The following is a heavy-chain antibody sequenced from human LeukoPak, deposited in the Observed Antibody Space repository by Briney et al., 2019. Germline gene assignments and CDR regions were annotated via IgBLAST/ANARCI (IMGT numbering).Heavy chain of an antibody. J-gene: IGHJ4*02. CDR3: AKTSAGIRGGYFDY. Sequence: PGGSLRLSCAASGLTFSSYAMSWVRQAPGKGLEWVSLINDSGGNTYYADSVKGRFTISRDNSKNTLFLQMSSPRAEDTAVYYCAKTSAGIRGGYFDYWGQGTLVTVSS. CDR1: GLTFSSYA. D-gene: IGHD3-10*01. V-gene: IGHV3-23*01. CDR2: INDSGGNT.